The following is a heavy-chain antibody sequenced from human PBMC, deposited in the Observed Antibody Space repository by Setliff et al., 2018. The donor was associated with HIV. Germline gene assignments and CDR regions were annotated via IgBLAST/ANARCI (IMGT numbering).Heavy chain of an antibody. CDR1: GYSINNGYY. V-gene: IGHV4-38-2*01. CDR3: ARHGEQQPTRR. Sequence: PSETLSLTCAVSGYSINNGYYWGWIRQPPGKGLGWIGSLYHSGTTFYNPSLKTRVTISVDRSKNQFSLNLTSVTAADTAVYYCARHGEQQPTRRWGQGTLVTVSS. J-gene: IGHJ4*02. D-gene: IGHD6-13*01. CDR2: LYHSGTT.